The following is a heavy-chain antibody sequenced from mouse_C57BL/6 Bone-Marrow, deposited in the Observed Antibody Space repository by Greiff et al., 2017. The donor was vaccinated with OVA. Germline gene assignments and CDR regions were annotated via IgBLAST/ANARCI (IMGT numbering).Heavy chain of an antibody. CDR3: AGGLRRSFAY. CDR2: IYPRSGNT. CDR1: GYTFTSYG. Sequence: QVQLQQSGAELARPGASVKLSCKASGYTFTSYGISWVKQRTGQGLEWIGEIYPRSGNTYYNEKFKGKATLTADKSSSTAYMELRSLTSEDSAVYFCAGGLRRSFAYWGQGTLVTVSA. D-gene: IGHD2-4*01. J-gene: IGHJ3*01. V-gene: IGHV1-81*01.